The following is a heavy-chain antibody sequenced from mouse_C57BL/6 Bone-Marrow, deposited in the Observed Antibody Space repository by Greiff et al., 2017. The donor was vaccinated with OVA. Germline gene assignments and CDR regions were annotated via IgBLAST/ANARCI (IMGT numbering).Heavy chain of an antibody. Sequence: VKLQESGPGLVQPSQSLSITCTVSGFSLTSYGVHWVRQSPGKGLEWLGVIWRGGSTDYNAAFMSRLSITKDNSKSQVFFKMNSLQADDTAIYYCAKTDYYGSSPPFDVWGTGTTVTVSS. CDR2: IWRGGST. CDR3: AKTDYYGSSPPFDV. D-gene: IGHD1-1*01. V-gene: IGHV2-5*01. CDR1: GFSLTSYG. J-gene: IGHJ1*03.